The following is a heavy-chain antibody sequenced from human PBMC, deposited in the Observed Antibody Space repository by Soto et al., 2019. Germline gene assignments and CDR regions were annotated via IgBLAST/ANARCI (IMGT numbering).Heavy chain of an antibody. CDR2: ISGSGGST. V-gene: IGHV3-23*01. CDR1: GFTFSSYA. D-gene: IGHD6-6*01. Sequence: GGSLRLSCAASGFTFSSYAMSWVRQAPGKGLEWVSAISGSGGSTSYADSVKGRFTISRDNSKNTLYLQMNSLRAEDTAVYYCAKGSPTIAARLPYYYYGMDVWGEGTTVTVSS. J-gene: IGHJ6*04. CDR3: AKGSPTIAARLPYYYYGMDV.